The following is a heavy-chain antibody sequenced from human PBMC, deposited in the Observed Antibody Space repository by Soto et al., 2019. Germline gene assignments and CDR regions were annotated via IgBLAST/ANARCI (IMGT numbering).Heavy chain of an antibody. CDR3: ARGLLYATTYFDY. J-gene: IGHJ4*02. CDR2: IIPVVGTT. V-gene: IGHV1-69*06. CDR1: GDTFTTNS. D-gene: IGHD2-8*01. Sequence: QVQLVQSGAEVKKPGSSVKVSCKASGDTFTTNSLNWVRQAPGQGLEWMGGIIPVVGTTKYAQKYQDRVTITGDKSTNTAYVELSSRRSDDTAVCYCARGLLYATTYFDYWGQGAPVTVSS.